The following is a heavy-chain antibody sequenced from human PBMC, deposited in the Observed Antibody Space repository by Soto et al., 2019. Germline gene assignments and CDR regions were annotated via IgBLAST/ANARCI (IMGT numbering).Heavy chain of an antibody. V-gene: IGHV1-69*13. D-gene: IGHD6-13*01. J-gene: IGHJ5*02. CDR1: GGTFSSYA. CDR2: IIPIFGTA. CDR3: ASDSTLIAAAGTWFDP. Sequence: SSVKVSCKASGGTFSSYAISWVRQAPGQGLEWMGGIIPIFGTANYAQKFQGRVTITADESTSTAYMELSSLRSEDTAVYYCASDSTLIAAAGTWFDPWGQGTLDTVSS.